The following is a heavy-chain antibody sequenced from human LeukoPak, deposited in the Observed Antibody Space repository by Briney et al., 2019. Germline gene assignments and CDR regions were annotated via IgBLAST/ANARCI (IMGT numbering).Heavy chain of an antibody. CDR1: GFTFNIYA. CDR3: ARVGGASIVAIPTSYFDY. V-gene: IGHV3-30-3*01. Sequence: GGSLRLSCAASGFTFNIYAMHWVRQAPDKGLEWVAVISYDGSNQYYADSVRGRFTVSRDNSKNTLYLQMNSLRAEDTAIFYCARVGGASIVAIPTSYFDYWGQGTLVTVSS. J-gene: IGHJ4*02. D-gene: IGHD5-12*01. CDR2: ISYDGSNQ.